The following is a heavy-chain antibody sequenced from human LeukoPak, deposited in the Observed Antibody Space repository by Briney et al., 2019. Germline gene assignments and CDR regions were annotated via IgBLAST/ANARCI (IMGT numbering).Heavy chain of an antibody. CDR1: GFTFSSYW. D-gene: IGHD4-23*01. V-gene: IGHV3-7*01. Sequence: GGSLRLSCAASGFTFSSYWMSWVRQAPGKGLEWVANIKQDGSEKYYVDSVKGRFTISRDNAKNSLYLQMNSLRAEDTAVYYRARDPCAGGNGGAGCFYSFDYWGQGTLVTVSS. CDR2: IKQDGSEK. CDR3: ARDPCAGGNGGAGCFYSFDY. J-gene: IGHJ4*02.